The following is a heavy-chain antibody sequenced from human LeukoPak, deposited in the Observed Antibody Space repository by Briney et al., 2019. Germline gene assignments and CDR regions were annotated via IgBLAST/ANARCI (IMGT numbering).Heavy chain of an antibody. CDR2: ISASGDST. V-gene: IGHV3-23*01. J-gene: IGHJ3*02. D-gene: IGHD2-2*01. CDR1: GFTFSNYV. Sequence: QAGGSLRLSCAAPGFTFSNYVMNWVRQAPGKGLEWVSGISASGDSTYYADSVKGRFTISRDNSKNTLYLQMNSLRAEDTAVYYCANMVVPAASSGDAFDIWGQGTMVTVSS. CDR3: ANMVVPAASSGDAFDI.